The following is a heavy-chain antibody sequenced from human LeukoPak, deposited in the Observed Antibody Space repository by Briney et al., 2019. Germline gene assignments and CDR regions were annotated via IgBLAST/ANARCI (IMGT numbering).Heavy chain of an antibody. J-gene: IGHJ4*02. CDR1: GFTFSSYG. Sequence: PGRSLRLSCAASGFTFSSYGMHWVRQAPGKGLEWVAVISYDGSNKYYADSVKGRFTISRDNSNNTLYLQMNSLRAEDTAVYYCAKGIPSDFWGQGTLVTVSS. V-gene: IGHV3-30*18. CDR3: AKGIPSDF. CDR2: ISYDGSNK.